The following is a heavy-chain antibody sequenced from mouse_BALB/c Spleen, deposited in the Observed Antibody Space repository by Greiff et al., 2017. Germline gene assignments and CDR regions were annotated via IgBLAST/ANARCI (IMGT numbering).Heavy chain of an antibody. CDR2: ILPGSGST. CDR1: GYTFSSYW. J-gene: IGHJ2*01. CDR3: ARRWVGDYFDY. V-gene: IGHV1-9*01. D-gene: IGHD1-1*01. Sequence: VKLVESGAELMKPGASVKISCKATGYTFSSYWIEWVKQRPGHGLEWIGEILPGSGSTNYNEKFKGKATFTADTSSNTAYMQLSSLTSEDSAVYYCARRWVGDYFDYWGQGTTLTVSS.